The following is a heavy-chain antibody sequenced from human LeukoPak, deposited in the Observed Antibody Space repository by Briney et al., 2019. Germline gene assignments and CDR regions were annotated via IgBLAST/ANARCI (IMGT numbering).Heavy chain of an antibody. V-gene: IGHV3-13*01. CDR3: ARGIGNWFDP. Sequence: PGGSLRLSCAASGFTFSSYDMHWVRQATGKGLEWVSAIGTAGDTHYPGSVKGRFTISRENAKNSLYLQMNSLRAGDTAVYYCARGIGNWFDPWGQGTLVTVSS. D-gene: IGHD1-26*01. CDR2: IGTAGDT. CDR1: GFTFSSYD. J-gene: IGHJ5*02.